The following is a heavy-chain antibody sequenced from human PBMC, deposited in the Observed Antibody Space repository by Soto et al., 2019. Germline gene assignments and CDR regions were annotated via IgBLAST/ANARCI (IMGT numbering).Heavy chain of an antibody. Sequence: QVQLQESGPGLVKPSQTLSLTCTVSGGSISSGGYYWSWIRQHPGKGLEWIGYISYSGSTYYNPSLHSPVTISVDPSKNQFSLKLSSVTDADTAVYYCARDALSRDSIWGQGTLVTVSS. V-gene: IGHV4-31*01. D-gene: IGHD3-22*01. CDR2: ISYSGST. CDR1: GGSISSGGYY. J-gene: IGHJ4*02. CDR3: ARDALSRDSI.